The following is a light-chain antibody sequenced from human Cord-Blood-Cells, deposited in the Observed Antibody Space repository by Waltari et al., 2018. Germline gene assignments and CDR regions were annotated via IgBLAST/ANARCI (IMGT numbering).Light chain of an antibody. CDR2: DVS. CDR3: CSYAGSYTWV. Sequence: QSALTQPRSVSGSPGQSVPISCTGPSSDVGGYNYGSWYQQHPGKAPKLMIYDVSKRPSGVPDRFSGSKSGNTASLTISGLQAEDEADYYCCSYAGSYTWVFGGGTKLTVL. V-gene: IGLV2-11*01. CDR1: SSDVGGYNY. J-gene: IGLJ3*02.